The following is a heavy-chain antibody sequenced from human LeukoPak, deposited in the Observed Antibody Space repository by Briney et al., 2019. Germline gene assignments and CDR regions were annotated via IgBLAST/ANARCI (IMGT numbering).Heavy chain of an antibody. D-gene: IGHD3-22*01. J-gene: IGHJ3*02. Sequence: PSETLSLTCTVSGGSISSGDYYWSWIRQPPGKGLEWIGYNHYSGSTYFNPSLKSRVTLSVDTSKNQLSLKLSSVTAADTAVYYCAGNYYDGSGHYFSGFEIWGQGTMVTVSS. CDR1: GGSISSGDYY. CDR3: AGNYYDGSGHYFSGFEI. CDR2: NHYSGST. V-gene: IGHV4-30-4*01.